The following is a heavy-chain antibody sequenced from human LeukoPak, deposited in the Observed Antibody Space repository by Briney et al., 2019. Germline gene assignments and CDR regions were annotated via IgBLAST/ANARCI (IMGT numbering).Heavy chain of an antibody. D-gene: IGHD6-6*01. CDR2: INHSGST. Sequence: SETLSLTCAVYGGSFSGYYWSWIRQPPGKGLEWIGEINHSGSTNYNPSLKSRVTISVDTSKNQFSLKLSSVTAADTAVYYCASTRPRWGQGTLVTVSS. J-gene: IGHJ4*02. CDR1: GGSFSGYY. CDR3: ASTRPR. V-gene: IGHV4-34*01.